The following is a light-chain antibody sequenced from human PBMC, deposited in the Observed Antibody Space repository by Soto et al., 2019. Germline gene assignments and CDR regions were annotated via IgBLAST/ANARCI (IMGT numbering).Light chain of an antibody. J-gene: IGLJ2*01. Sequence: SYELTQPPSVSVSPGQTASITCSGDKLGNKYVCWYQQKPGQSPVLVIYQNNKRPSGIPERFSGSTSGNTATLTISGTQPMDEADYYCQAWDSNTVVFGGGTKVTVL. V-gene: IGLV3-1*01. CDR2: QNN. CDR1: KLGNKY. CDR3: QAWDSNTVV.